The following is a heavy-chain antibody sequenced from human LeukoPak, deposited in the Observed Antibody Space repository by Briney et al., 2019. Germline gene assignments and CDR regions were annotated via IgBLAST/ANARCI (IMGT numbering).Heavy chain of an antibody. Sequence: ASVKVSCKASGYTFTSYDINWVRQATGQGLEWMGWMNPNSGNTGHAQKFQGRVTMTRDTSISTAYMELSRLRSDDTAVYYCARDLQIYDFWRGYYDYWGQGTLVTVSS. J-gene: IGHJ4*02. V-gene: IGHV1-8*01. D-gene: IGHD3-3*01. CDR3: ARDLQIYDFWRGYYDY. CDR1: GYTFTSYD. CDR2: MNPNSGNT.